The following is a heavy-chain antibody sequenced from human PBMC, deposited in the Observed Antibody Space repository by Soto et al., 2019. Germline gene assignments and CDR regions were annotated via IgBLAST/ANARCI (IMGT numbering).Heavy chain of an antibody. Sequence: PGGSLRLSCAASGFTFSSYAMHWVRQAPGKGLEWVAVISYDGSNKYYADSVKGRFTISRDNSKNTLYLQMNSLRAEDTAVYYCARVEALYPISQFSSINWFDPWGQGTLVTVSS. CDR1: GFTFSSYA. CDR2: ISYDGSNK. J-gene: IGHJ5*02. CDR3: ARVEALYPISQFSSINWFDP. D-gene: IGHD3-16*01. V-gene: IGHV3-30-3*01.